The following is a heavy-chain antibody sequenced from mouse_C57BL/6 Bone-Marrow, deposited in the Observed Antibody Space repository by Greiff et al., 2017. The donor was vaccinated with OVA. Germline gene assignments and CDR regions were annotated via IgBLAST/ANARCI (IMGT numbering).Heavy chain of an antibody. CDR2: IHPNSGST. D-gene: IGHD1-1*01. CDR1: GYTFTSYW. V-gene: IGHV1-64*01. Sequence: VKLMESGAELVKPGASVKLSCKASGYTFTSYWMHWVKQRPGQGLEWIGMIHPNSGSTNYNEKFKSKATLTVDKSSSTAYMQLSSLTSEDSAVYYCARQIYYYGRNWGQGTTLTVSS. J-gene: IGHJ2*01. CDR3: ARQIYYYGRN.